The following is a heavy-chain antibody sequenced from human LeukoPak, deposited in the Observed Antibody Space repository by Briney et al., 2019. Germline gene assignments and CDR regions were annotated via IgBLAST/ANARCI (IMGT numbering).Heavy chain of an antibody. D-gene: IGHD3-10*01. J-gene: IGHJ4*02. CDR2: IYPGDSDT. CDR3: ATASTMVRGVRPSH. V-gene: IGHV5-51*01. CDR1: GYSFTNYW. Sequence: GESLKISCKGSGYSFTNYWIGWVRQMPGKGLEWMAIIYPGDSDTRYSPSFQGQVTISADKSISTAYLQWSSLRASDTAMYYCATASTMVRGVRPSHWGQGTLVTVSS.